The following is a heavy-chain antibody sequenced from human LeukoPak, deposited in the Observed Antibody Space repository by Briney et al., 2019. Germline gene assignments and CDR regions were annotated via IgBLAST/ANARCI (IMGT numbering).Heavy chain of an antibody. D-gene: IGHD1/OR15-1a*01. Sequence: PSETLSLTCGVYGGSFINYYWSWIRQPPGKGLEWIGEINHNGGANYNPSLKNRVSMSVDTSTDQLFLKLTSVTAADTAVYYCARGEHSADYWGQGILVIVSS. J-gene: IGHJ4*02. CDR1: GGSFINYY. CDR2: INHNGGA. V-gene: IGHV4-34*01. CDR3: ARGEHSADY.